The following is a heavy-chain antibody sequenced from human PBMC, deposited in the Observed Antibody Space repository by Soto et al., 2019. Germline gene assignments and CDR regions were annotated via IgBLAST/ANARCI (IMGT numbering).Heavy chain of an antibody. CDR2: VYTSDYT. CDR1: GASIRSYY. V-gene: IGHV4-4*08. Sequence: PSETLSLTCSVSGASIRSYYWHWIRQPPGKGLEWIGYVYTSDYTRYSSSLKSRVTISVDTSKNQLSLKLSSATAADTAVYYCARSVYSTSAQLYYGMDVWGQGTTVTVSS. J-gene: IGHJ6*02. CDR3: ARSVYSTSAQLYYGMDV. D-gene: IGHD6-6*01.